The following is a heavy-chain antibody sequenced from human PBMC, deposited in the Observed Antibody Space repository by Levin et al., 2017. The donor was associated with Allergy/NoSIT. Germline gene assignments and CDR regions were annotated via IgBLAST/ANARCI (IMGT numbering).Heavy chain of an antibody. CDR3: ASGRWFGEFADY. V-gene: IGHV3-30*04. J-gene: IGHJ4*02. D-gene: IGHD3-10*01. Sequence: GESLKISCAASGFTFSSYAMHWVRQAPGKGLEWVAVISYDGSNKYYADSVKGRFTISRDNSKNTLYLQMNSLRAEDTAVYYCASGRWFGEFADYWGQGTLVTVSS. CDR1: GFTFSSYA. CDR2: ISYDGSNK.